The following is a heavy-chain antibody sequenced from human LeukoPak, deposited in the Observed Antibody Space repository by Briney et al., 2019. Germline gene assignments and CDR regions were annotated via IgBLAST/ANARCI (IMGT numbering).Heavy chain of an antibody. J-gene: IGHJ4*02. Sequence: SETLSLTCAVHGGSFSNYFWTWIRQPPGKGLEWIGEISQSGSTRYNPSLGSRVSISVDMSNNQSPLRLSSVTAADTAIYFCALSTTRVTTRTLDHWGQGTLVTVSS. CDR1: GGSFSNYF. CDR3: ALSTTRVTTRTLDH. V-gene: IGHV4-34*01. CDR2: ISQSGST. D-gene: IGHD4-17*01.